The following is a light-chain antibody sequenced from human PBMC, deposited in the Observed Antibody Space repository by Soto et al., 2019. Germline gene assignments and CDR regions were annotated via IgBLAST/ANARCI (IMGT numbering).Light chain of an antibody. CDR1: SSDVGGYNY. V-gene: IGLV2-14*01. J-gene: IGLJ2*01. CDR2: DVT. Sequence: QSALTQPASVSGSPGQSITISCTGTSSDVGGYNYVSWSQQHPGKAPKLMIYDVTNRPSGVSNRFSGSKSGNTASLTISGLQAEDEADYYCSSFAGNNNLVFGGGTKLTVL. CDR3: SSFAGNNNLV.